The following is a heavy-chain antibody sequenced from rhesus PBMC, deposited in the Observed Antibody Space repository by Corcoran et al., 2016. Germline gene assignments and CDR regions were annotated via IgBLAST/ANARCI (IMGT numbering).Heavy chain of an antibody. J-gene: IGHJ4*01. CDR3: AGRYSWNNFDY. CDR2: ISYTGGST. CDR1: GFTFSSYG. D-gene: IGHD1-20*01. V-gene: IGHV3S5*01. Sequence: EVQLVETGGGLVQPGGSLRLSCAASGFTFSSYGMSWVRQAPGKGLGWVSGISYTGGSTYYADSVKGRFTISRDNSKNTLSLQMNSLRAEDTAVYYCAGRYSWNNFDYWGQGVLVTVSS.